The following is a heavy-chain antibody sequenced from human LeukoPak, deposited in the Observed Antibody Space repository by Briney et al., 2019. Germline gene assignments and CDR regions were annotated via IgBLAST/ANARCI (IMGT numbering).Heavy chain of an antibody. CDR3: ARGCSGGSCYSLAFDI. CDR2: IYYSGST. D-gene: IGHD2-15*01. Sequence: PSETLSLTCTVSGGSISSSSYYWGWIRQPPGKGLEWIGSIYYSGSTYYNPSLKSRVTISVDTSKNQFSLKLSSVTAAGTAVYYCARGCSGGSCYSLAFDIWGQGTMVTVSS. V-gene: IGHV4-39*01. CDR1: GGSISSSSYY. J-gene: IGHJ3*02.